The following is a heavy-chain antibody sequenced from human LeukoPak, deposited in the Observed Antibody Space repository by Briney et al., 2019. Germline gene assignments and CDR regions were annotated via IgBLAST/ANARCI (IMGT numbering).Heavy chain of an antibody. J-gene: IGHJ6*03. Sequence: SETLSLTCTVSGGSISSYYWSWIRQPPGKGLEWIGYIYYSGSTNYNPSLKSRVTISVDTSKNQFSLKLSSATAADTAVYYCARGRAYGSGSYYENYYYYYYMDVWGKGTTVTISS. CDR3: ARGRAYGSGSYYENYYYYYYMDV. CDR1: GGSISSYY. V-gene: IGHV4-59*01. CDR2: IYYSGST. D-gene: IGHD3-10*01.